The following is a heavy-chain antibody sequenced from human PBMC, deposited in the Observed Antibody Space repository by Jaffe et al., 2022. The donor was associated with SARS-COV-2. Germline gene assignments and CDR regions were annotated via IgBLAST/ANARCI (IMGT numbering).Heavy chain of an antibody. Sequence: QVQLQESGPGLVKPSETLSLTCTVSGGSISSYYWSWIRQPPGKGLEWIGYIYYSGSTNYNPSLKSRVTISVDTSKNQFSLKLSSVTAADTAVYYCARGILAVASWGQGTLVTVSS. D-gene: IGHD6-19*01. CDR2: IYYSGST. V-gene: IGHV4-59*01. CDR3: ARGILAVAS. J-gene: IGHJ5*02. CDR1: GGSISSYY.